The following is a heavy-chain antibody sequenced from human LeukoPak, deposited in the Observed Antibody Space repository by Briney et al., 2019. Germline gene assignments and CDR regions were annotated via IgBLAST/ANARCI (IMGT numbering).Heavy chain of an antibody. CDR2: ISWNSGRI. J-gene: IGHJ5*02. Sequence: GGSLRLSCAASGFTFDDYAMHWVRQAPGKGLEWVSGISWNSGRIGYADSVKGRFTISRDNAKNSLYLQMNSLRAEDTAVYYCARAGGWLLYNWFDPWGQGTLVTVSS. D-gene: IGHD3-3*01. V-gene: IGHV3-9*01. CDR1: GFTFDDYA. CDR3: ARAGGWLLYNWFDP.